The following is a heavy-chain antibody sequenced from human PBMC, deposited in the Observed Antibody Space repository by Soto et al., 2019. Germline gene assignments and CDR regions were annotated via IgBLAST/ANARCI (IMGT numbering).Heavy chain of an antibody. J-gene: IGHJ5*02. V-gene: IGHV1-3*01. CDR2: INAGNSDT. CDR1: GYTFATYA. CDR3: ARSLSSGYSGPAWFDP. D-gene: IGHD5-12*01. Sequence: QVQLVQSGAEVKKPGASVKISCKASGYTFATYAIHWVRQAPGQRLEWMGWINAGNSDTGHSQKFQGRITITSDTSASTAYMELSSLRSEDTAVYYCARSLSSGYSGPAWFDPWGQGSLVTVSS.